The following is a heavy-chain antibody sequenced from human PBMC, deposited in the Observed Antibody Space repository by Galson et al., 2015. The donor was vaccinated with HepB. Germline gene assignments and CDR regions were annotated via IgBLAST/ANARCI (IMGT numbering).Heavy chain of an antibody. CDR1: GGSLSGYY. D-gene: IGHD3-10*01. V-gene: IGHV4-34*01. CDR3: ARGGHYYGSGSYYRSSRHDY. Sequence: TLSLTCAVYGGSLSGYYWSWIRQPPGKGLEWIGEINHSGSTNCNPSLKSRVTISVDTSKNQFSLKLSSVTAADTAVYYCARGGHYYGSGSYYRSSRHDYWGQGTLVTVCS. CDR2: INHSGST. J-gene: IGHJ4*02.